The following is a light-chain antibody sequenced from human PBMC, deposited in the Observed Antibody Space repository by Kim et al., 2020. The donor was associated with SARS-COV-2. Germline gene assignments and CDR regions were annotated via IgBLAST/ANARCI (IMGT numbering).Light chain of an antibody. J-gene: IGKJ4*01. CDR2: GAS. Sequence: VMTQSPATLSVSPGERASLSCRASQRISSNLAWYQQKPGQAPRLLIYGASTRATDIPARFSGSGSGTEFTLTISSLQSEDFAVYYCQQYFNWPLTFGGGTKVEI. CDR3: QQYFNWPLT. V-gene: IGKV3-15*01. CDR1: QRISSN.